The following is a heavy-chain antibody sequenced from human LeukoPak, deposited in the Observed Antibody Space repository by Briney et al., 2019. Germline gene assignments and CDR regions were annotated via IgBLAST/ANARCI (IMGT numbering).Heavy chain of an antibody. CDR3: AKERRDGYRNHFDY. CDR1: GFTFSSYG. Sequence: GGSLRLSCAASGFTFSSYGMHWVRQAPGKGLEWAAVIRYDGSNKYYADSVKGRFTISRDNSKNTLYLQMNSLRAEDTAVYYCAKERRDGYRNHFDYWGQGTLVTVSS. D-gene: IGHD5-24*01. V-gene: IGHV3-30*02. CDR2: IRYDGSNK. J-gene: IGHJ4*02.